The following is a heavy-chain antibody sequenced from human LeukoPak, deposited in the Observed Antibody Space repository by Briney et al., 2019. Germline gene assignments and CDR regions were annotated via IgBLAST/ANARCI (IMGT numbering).Heavy chain of an antibody. CDR3: ARGGGRFGSWYVY. CDR2: IYYSGST. D-gene: IGHD6-13*01. J-gene: IGHJ4*02. V-gene: IGHV4-59*01. Sequence: KPSEPLSLTCTVSGGSISSYYWSWIRQPPGKGLEWIGYIYYSGSTNYNPSLKSRVTISVDTSKNQFSLKLSSVTAADTAVYYCARGGGRFGSWYVYWGQGTLVTVSS. CDR1: GGSISSYY.